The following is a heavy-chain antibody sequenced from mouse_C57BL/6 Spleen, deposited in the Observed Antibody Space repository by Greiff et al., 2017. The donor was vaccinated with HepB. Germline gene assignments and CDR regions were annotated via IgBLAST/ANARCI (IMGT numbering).Heavy chain of an antibody. V-gene: IGHV1-7*01. CDR3: ATPYYYGSSLLAY. CDR1: GYTFTSYW. CDR2: INPSSGYT. Sequence: VQRVESGAELAKPGASVKLSCKASGYTFTSYWMHWVKQRPGQGLEWIGYINPSSGYTKYNQKFKDKATLTADKSSSTAYMQLSSLTYEDSAVYYCATPYYYGSSLLAYWGQGTLVTVSA. D-gene: IGHD1-1*01. J-gene: IGHJ3*01.